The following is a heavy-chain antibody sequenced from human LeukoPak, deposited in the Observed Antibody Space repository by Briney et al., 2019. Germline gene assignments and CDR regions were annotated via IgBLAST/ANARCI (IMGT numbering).Heavy chain of an antibody. CDR1: GFTFSSYA. CDR3: AKDRDYVNYFDY. D-gene: IGHD4-17*01. Sequence: GGSLRLSCAASGFTFSSYAMSWVRQAPGKGLEWVSAISGSGGSTYYADSVKGRFTISRDNSKNTLYLQINSLRAEDTAVYYCAKDRDYVNYFDYWGQGTLVTVSS. CDR2: ISGSGGST. V-gene: IGHV3-23*01. J-gene: IGHJ4*02.